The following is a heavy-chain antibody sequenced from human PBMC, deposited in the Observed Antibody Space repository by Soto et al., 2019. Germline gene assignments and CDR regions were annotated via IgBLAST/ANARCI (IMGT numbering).Heavy chain of an antibody. Sequence: GGSLRRSFTASGFTFSYYYMRWISQAPGKGMEWVSYISSSGSIIYYTNSVKGRFTISRDNAKNSLYLKMNSRRLEDTAVYYCAGGPGRLRSWAIDYWGQG. J-gene: IGHJ4*02. D-gene: IGHD3-16*01. CDR1: GFTFSYYY. V-gene: IGHV3-11*04. CDR3: AGGPGRLRSWAIDY. CDR2: ISSSGSII.